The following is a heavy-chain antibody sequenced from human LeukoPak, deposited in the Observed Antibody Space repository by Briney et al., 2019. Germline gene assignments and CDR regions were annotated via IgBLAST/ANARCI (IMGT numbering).Heavy chain of an antibody. J-gene: IGHJ6*02. D-gene: IGHD4-23*01. CDR3: ARDDYGGNSGGDYYYYGMDV. V-gene: IGHV1-18*01. CDR2: ISAYNGNT. CDR1: GYTFTSYG. Sequence: ASVKVSCKASGYTFTSYGISWVRQAPGQGLEWMGWISAYNGNTNYAQKLQGRVTITADKSTSTAYMELSSLRSEDTAVYYCARDDYGGNSGGDYYYYGMDVWGQGTTVTVSS.